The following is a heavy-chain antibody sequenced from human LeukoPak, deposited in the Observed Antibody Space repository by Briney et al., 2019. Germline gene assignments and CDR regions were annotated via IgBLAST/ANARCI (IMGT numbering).Heavy chain of an antibody. V-gene: IGHV4-34*01. J-gene: IGHJ6*02. CDR3: ARGRVGYCSSTSCYYYGMDV. D-gene: IGHD2-2*01. Sequence: SETLSLTCAVYGGSFSGYYWSWIRQPPGKGLEWIGEINHSGSTNYNPSLKSRVTISVDTSKNQFSLKLSSVTAADTAVYYCARGRVGYCSSTSCYYYGMDVWGQGTTVTVSS. CDR2: INHSGST. CDR1: GGSFSGYY.